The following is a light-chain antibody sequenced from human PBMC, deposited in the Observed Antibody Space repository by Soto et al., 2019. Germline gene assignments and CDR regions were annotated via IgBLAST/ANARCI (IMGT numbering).Light chain of an antibody. CDR2: EAF. CDR3: QQLNTLPFT. J-gene: IGKJ5*01. CDR1: HDISTY. V-gene: IGKV1-9*01. Sequence: DIQLTQSPSLLSASVGDIVTITCRASHDISTYLAWYQQKPGKAPKLMIYEAFTLQSGVPSRFSGSGSGTEFTLTISGLLPEDFATYHCQQLNTLPFTFGQGTRLEIK.